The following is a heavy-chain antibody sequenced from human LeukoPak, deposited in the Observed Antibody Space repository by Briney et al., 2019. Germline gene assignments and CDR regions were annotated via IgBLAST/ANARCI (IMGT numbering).Heavy chain of an antibody. Sequence: PGGSLRLSCAASGFTFRDYFMSWIRQAPGKGLEWVAYTNTAGNTIYYADSVKGRFTIPRDNAKNSLYLQMNTLRAEDTAVYYCARATYDSSAVDAFDIWGQGTMVTVSP. D-gene: IGHD3-22*01. J-gene: IGHJ3*02. CDR3: ARATYDSSAVDAFDI. CDR1: GFTFRDYF. CDR2: TNTAGNTI. V-gene: IGHV3-11*01.